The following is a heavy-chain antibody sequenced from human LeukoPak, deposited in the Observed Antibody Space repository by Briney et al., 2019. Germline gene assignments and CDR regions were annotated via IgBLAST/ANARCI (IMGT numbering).Heavy chain of an antibody. CDR3: ARASPSSSSPFDY. D-gene: IGHD6-6*01. CDR2: IYYSGST. CDR1: GGSISSGGYY. J-gene: IGHJ4*02. Sequence: SGTLSLTCTVSGGSISSGGYYWSWIRQHPGKGLEWIGYIYYSGSTYYNPSLKSRVTISVDTSKNQFSLKLSSVTAADTAVYYCARASPSSSSPFDYWGQGTLVTVSS. V-gene: IGHV4-31*03.